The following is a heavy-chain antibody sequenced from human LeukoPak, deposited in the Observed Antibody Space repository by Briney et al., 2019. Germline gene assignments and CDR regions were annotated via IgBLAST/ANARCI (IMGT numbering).Heavy chain of an antibody. J-gene: IGHJ4*02. CDR3: AKKRSGSNYPFDY. CDR1: GFTFSSYA. D-gene: IGHD1-26*01. Sequence: PGGSLRLSCAASGFTFSSYAMSWVRQAPGKGLEWVGRSKDKTNKYTTEYAASVKGRFTITRDDSKKSVYLQMNSLKTEGTAVYYCAKKRSGSNYPFDYWGQGTLVTVSS. CDR2: SKDKTNKYTT. V-gene: IGHV3-72*01.